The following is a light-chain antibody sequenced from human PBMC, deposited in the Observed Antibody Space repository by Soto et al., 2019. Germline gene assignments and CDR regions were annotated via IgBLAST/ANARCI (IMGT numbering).Light chain of an antibody. CDR1: QSINNNF. CDR2: GAS. CDR3: QQRSNWPPLYT. Sequence: ETVLTQSPGTLSLSAGERATVSCRASQSINNNFLAWYQLRPGQAPRLLISGASSRATGIPARFSGSGSGTDFTLTISSLEPEDFAVYYCQQRSNWPPLYTFGQGTKVDIK. V-gene: IGKV3D-20*02. J-gene: IGKJ2*01.